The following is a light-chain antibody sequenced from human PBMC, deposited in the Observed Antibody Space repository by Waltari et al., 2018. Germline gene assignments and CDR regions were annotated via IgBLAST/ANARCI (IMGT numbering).Light chain of an antibody. J-gene: IGLJ2*01. CDR1: SIDVGTYNL. CDR3: CSYVGSAISV. CDR2: DVN. Sequence: QSALTQTATVSGSPGQSITISCTGTSIDVGTYNLVSWYQQHPGKAPTLIIYDVNKRPSGVSNRFSGSKSGNTASLTISGLQAADEADYYCCSYVGSAISVFGGGTKLTVL. V-gene: IGLV2-23*02.